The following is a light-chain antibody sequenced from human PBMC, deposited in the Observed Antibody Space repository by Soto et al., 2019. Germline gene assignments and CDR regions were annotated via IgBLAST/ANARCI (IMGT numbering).Light chain of an antibody. J-gene: IGKJ4*01. CDR1: QSISSW. V-gene: IGKV1-5*03. CDR3: QQYNSYVT. Sequence: DIQMTQSPSTLSASVGDRVTITCRASQSISSWLAWYQQKPGKAPKLLIYKASSLESGVPSRFSGSGSGTEFTLTISSLQPDDFATYYCQQYNSYVTVGGGTEVESK. CDR2: KAS.